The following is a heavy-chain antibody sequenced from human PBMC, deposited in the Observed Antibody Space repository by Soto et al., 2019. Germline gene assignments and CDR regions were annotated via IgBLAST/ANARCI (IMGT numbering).Heavy chain of an antibody. V-gene: IGHV1-24*01. CDR2: FDPEDGET. D-gene: IGHD4-4*01. J-gene: IGHJ5*02. CDR1: GYTLTELS. CDR3: ATVSLADYRANWFDP. Sequence: ASVXVSCKVSGYTLTELSMHWVRQAPGKGLEWMGGFDPEDGETIYAQKFQGRVTMTEDTSTDTAYMELSSLRSEDTAVYYCATVSLADYRANWFDPWGQGTLVTVSS.